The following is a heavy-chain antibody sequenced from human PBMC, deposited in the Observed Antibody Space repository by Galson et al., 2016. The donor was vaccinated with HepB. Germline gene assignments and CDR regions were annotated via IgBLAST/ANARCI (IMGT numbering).Heavy chain of an antibody. D-gene: IGHD4/OR15-4a*01. V-gene: IGHV3-23*01. CDR3: AKVSRRDYALPYFVY. J-gene: IGHJ4*02. CDR1: GFTFNTYA. Sequence: SLRLSCAASGFTFNTYAMSWVRQAPGKGLEWVSTISHTGGSTYYADSVKGRFTISRDNSKNTLYLQMNSLRAEDTAVYYCAKVSRRDYALPYFVYWDQGTLVTVSS. CDR2: ISHTGGST.